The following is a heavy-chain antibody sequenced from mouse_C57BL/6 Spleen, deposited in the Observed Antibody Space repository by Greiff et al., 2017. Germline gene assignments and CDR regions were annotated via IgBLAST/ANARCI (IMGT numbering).Heavy chain of an antibody. CDR1: GYTFTDYN. Sequence: VQLQQSGPELVKPGASVKMSCKASGYTFTDYNMHWVKQSHGKSLEWIGYINPNNGGTSYNQKFKGKATLTVNKSSSTAYMELRSLTSEDSAVDYCARLGAPDWYFDVWGTGTTVTVSS. V-gene: IGHV1-22*01. J-gene: IGHJ1*03. CDR3: ARLGAPDWYFDV. CDR2: INPNNGGT.